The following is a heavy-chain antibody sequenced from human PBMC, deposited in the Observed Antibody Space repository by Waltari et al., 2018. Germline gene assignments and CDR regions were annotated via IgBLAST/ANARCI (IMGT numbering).Heavy chain of an antibody. CDR3: TRDRGLPDAFNL. J-gene: IGHJ3*01. Sequence: EEQLVESGGGSVQPGGSLRLPCSASGFPSGPSWMHWVRQAPGKGLVWVSHINGDGTTTKYADSVKGRFTISRDNTKNTLYLEINSLRAEDTAVYYCTRDRGLPDAFNLWGQGTMVTVSS. CDR1: GFPSGPSW. CDR2: INGDGTTT. V-gene: IGHV3-74*01.